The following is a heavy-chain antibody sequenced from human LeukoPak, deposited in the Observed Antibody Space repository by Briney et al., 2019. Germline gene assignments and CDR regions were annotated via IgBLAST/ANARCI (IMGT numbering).Heavy chain of an antibody. D-gene: IGHD5-12*01. CDR3: ARGPSGYHNT. CDR2: IRYDARNK. Sequence: GGSLRLSCAASGFTLSSYGMHWVRQAPGKGLEWVAFIRYDARNKYYADSVKGRFTISRDNSKNTLYLQMNSLRAEDTAVYYCARGPSGYHNTGGQGTLVTVSS. J-gene: IGHJ4*02. CDR1: GFTLSSYG. V-gene: IGHV3-30*02.